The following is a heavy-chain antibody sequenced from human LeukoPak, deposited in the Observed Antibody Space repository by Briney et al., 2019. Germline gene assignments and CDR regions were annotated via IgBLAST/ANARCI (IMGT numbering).Heavy chain of an antibody. CDR1: GFTFSSYA. Sequence: PGRSLRLSCAASGFTFSSYAMHWVRQAPGKGLEWVAVISYDGSNKYYADSVKGRFTISRDNAKNSLYLQMNSLRAEDTAVYYCARGKQKMATIDYWGQGTLVTVSS. D-gene: IGHD5-24*01. CDR2: ISYDGSNK. J-gene: IGHJ4*02. V-gene: IGHV3-30-3*01. CDR3: ARGKQKMATIDY.